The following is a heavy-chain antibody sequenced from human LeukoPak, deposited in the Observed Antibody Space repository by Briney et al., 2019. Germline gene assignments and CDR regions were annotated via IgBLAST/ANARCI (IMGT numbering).Heavy chain of an antibody. CDR1: GGSISSGDYY. CDR2: IYYSGDT. CDR3: ARDYGNNWFDP. V-gene: IGHV4-31*01. D-gene: IGHD4-17*01. Sequence: SETLSLTCTVSGGSISSGDYYWSWIHQHPGKGLEWIGYIYYSGDTYYNPSLRSQVSISVDTSKNQFSLKLSSVTAADTAMYYCARDYGNNWFDPWGQGTLVTVSA. J-gene: IGHJ5*02.